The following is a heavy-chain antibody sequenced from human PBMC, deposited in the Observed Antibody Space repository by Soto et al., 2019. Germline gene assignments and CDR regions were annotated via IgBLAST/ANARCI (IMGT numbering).Heavy chain of an antibody. CDR2: IYYSGST. D-gene: IGHD2-8*02. Sequence: SEPLSLTCTVSGGSISISSYYWGWIRQPPGKGLEWIGSIYYSGSTYYNPSLKSRVTISVDTSKNQFSLKLSSVTAADTAVYYCARDTGGGNPFDYWGQGTLVTVSS. CDR3: ARDTGGGNPFDY. V-gene: IGHV4-39*07. CDR1: GGSISISSYY. J-gene: IGHJ4*02.